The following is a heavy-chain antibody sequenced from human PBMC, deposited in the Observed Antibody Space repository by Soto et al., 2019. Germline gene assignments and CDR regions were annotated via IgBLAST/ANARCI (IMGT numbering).Heavy chain of an antibody. CDR2: INHSGST. J-gene: IGHJ4*02. Sequence: QVQLQQWGAGLLKPSETLSLTCAVYGGSFSGYYWSWIRQPPGKGLEWIGEINHSGSTNYNPSLMSRVTISVETSKNQFSQKLSSVTAADTAVYYCASFRRYCSSTSCYLLDKYYFDYWGQGTLVTVSS. D-gene: IGHD2-2*01. CDR1: GGSFSGYY. V-gene: IGHV4-34*01. CDR3: ASFRRYCSSTSCYLLDKYYFDY.